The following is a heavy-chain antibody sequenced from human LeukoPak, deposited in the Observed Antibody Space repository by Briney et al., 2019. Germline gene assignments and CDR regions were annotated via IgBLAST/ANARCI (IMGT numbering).Heavy chain of an antibody. D-gene: IGHD1-1*01. CDR1: GGSISSYY. J-gene: IGHJ3*02. V-gene: IGHV4-59*01. CDR3: ARVRNDHDAFDI. Sequence: PSETLSLTCTVSGGSISSYYWSRIRQPPGKGLEWIGYIYYSGSTNYNPSLKSRVTISVDTSKNQFSLKLSSVTAADTAVYYCARVRNDHDAFDIWGQGTMVTVSS. CDR2: IYYSGST.